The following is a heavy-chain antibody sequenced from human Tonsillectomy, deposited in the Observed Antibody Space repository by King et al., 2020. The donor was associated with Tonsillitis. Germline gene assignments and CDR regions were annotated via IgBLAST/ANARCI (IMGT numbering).Heavy chain of an antibody. CDR2: IYPDDSDA. D-gene: IGHD3-16*01. V-gene: IGHV5-51*01. Sequence: VQLVQSGAEVKKPGESLKISCKVSGYNFTTYWIGWVRQMPGKGLEWMGIIYPDDSDARYSPSFQGQVSMSADKSILTAYLHGSSLKASDTAIFYCARGEGFDFDYWGQGTLVTVSS. CDR1: GYNFTTYW. J-gene: IGHJ4*02. CDR3: ARGEGFDFDY.